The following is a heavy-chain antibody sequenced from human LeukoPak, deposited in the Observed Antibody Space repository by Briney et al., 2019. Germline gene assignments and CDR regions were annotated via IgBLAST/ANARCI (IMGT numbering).Heavy chain of an antibody. CDR1: GFSFDDYG. D-gene: IGHD2-8*01. V-gene: IGHV3-20*04. Sequence: GGSLRLSCATAGFSFDDYGMSWVRQAPRKWMEWVSGIKWNGGSTGYGDSVKGRFCTSRDNAKNSLFLQMNSLIAEDTALYYCARAPGVNYYYYMDVWGKGTTVTVSS. J-gene: IGHJ6*03. CDR2: IKWNGGST. CDR3: ARAPGVNYYYYMDV.